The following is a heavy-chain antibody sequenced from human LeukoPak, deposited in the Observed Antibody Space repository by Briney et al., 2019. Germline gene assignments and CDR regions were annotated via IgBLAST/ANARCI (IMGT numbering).Heavy chain of an antibody. Sequence: SETLSLTCAVYGGSFSGYYWSWIRQPPGKGLEWIGEINHSGSTNYNPSLKSRVTISVDTSKNQFSLKLSSVTAADTAVYYCARGLSSGWYPGYFQHWGQGTLVTVSS. CDR3: ARGLSSGWYPGYFQH. CDR2: INHSGST. D-gene: IGHD6-19*01. J-gene: IGHJ1*01. V-gene: IGHV4-34*01. CDR1: GGSFSGYY.